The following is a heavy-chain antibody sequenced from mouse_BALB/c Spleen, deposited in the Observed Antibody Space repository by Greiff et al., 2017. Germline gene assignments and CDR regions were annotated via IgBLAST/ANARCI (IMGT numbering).Heavy chain of an antibody. CDR1: GFTFSSYA. D-gene: IGHD2-4*01. Sequence: EVMLVESGGGLVKPGGSLKLSCAASGFTFSSYAMSWVRQTPEKRLEWVASISSGGSTYYPDSVKGRFTISRDNARNILYLQMSSLRSEDTAMYYCARWGAMITGMDYWGQGTSVTVSS. V-gene: IGHV5-6-5*01. CDR3: ARWGAMITGMDY. J-gene: IGHJ4*01. CDR2: ISSGGST.